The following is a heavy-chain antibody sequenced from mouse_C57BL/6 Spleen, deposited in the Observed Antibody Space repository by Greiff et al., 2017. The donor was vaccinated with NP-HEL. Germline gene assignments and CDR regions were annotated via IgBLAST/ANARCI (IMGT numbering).Heavy chain of an antibody. Sequence: EVKLVESGPELVKPGASVKMSCKASGYTFTDYNMHWVKQSHGKSLEWIGYIYPNNGGISYNQKFKGKATLTVNKSSSTAYMELRSLTSEDSAFSFCARRRMMDGYLTPFDYWGKGTTLTVSS. CDR2: IYPNNGGI. J-gene: IGHJ2*01. V-gene: IGHV1-22*01. CDR1: GYTFTDYN. D-gene: IGHD2-3*01. CDR3: ARRRMMDGYLTPFDY.